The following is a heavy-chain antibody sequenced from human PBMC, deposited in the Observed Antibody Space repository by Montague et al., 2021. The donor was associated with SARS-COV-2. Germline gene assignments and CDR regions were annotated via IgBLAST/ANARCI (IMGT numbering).Heavy chain of an antibody. J-gene: IGHJ4*02. Sequence: SETLSLTCTVSGGSVSRISSHWCWIRQPPGKVLEYIGSFYYAGGTQYNPSLKSRVTISVDTSDDQFSLKMNSVTAADTALYFCAGLYGSSFDYWGQGTLVTVSS. CDR3: AGLYGSSFDY. CDR1: GGSVSRISSH. CDR2: FYYAGGT. V-gene: IGHV4-39*01. D-gene: IGHD4-17*01.